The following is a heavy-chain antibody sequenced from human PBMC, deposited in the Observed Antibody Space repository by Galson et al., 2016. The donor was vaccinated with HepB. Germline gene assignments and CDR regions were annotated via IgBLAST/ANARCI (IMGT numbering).Heavy chain of an antibody. Sequence: SLRLSCAASGFTFSTYGMHWVRQAPGKGLEWVALISYDGKSASYADSVKGRVTISRDNSKNTLYLQMHSPGGADTAVYYCAKGRWDFDSWGQGTLVTVSS. CDR2: ISYDGKSA. V-gene: IGHV3-30*18. CDR3: AKGRWDFDS. CDR1: GFTFSTYG. J-gene: IGHJ4*02. D-gene: IGHD5-24*01.